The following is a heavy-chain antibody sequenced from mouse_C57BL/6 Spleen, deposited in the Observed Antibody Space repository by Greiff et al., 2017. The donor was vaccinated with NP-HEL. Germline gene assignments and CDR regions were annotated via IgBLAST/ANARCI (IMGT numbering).Heavy chain of an antibody. Sequence: QVPLQQPGAELVKPGASVQMSCKASGYTFPSYWLTWVKQRPGQGLEWIGDIYPGSGSTNYNEKFKSKATLTVDTSSSTAYMQLSSLTSEDSAVYYCARSDGNYDYFDYWGQGTTLTVSS. CDR2: IYPGSGST. CDR3: ARSDGNYDYFDY. V-gene: IGHV1-55*01. J-gene: IGHJ2*01. CDR1: GYTFPSYW. D-gene: IGHD2-1*01.